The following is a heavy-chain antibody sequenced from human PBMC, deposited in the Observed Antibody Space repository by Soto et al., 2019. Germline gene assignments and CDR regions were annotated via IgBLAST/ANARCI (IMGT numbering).Heavy chain of an antibody. J-gene: IGHJ4*01. CDR2: IGSKGETYAT. CDR3: SHGYAQFFES. CDR1: RVTFCVSA. V-gene: IGHV3-73*01. D-gene: IGHD5-18*01. Sequence: GWCLSLPCAASRVTFCVSALQCVRQASGKGLEWLGRIGSKGETYATTYAAPVKGRFSISRNDSRNTVSLQMNSLKTEDTAVYYCSHGYAQFFESWGQGTLVTVSS.